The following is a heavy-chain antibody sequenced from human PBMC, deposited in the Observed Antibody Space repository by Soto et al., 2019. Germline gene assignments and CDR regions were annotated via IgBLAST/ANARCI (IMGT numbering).Heavy chain of an antibody. CDR1: GFTFSSYA. V-gene: IGHV3-23*01. D-gene: IGHD2-2*01. CDR3: GKSGRKAMTYAFDI. J-gene: IGHJ3*02. Sequence: EVQLLESGGGLVQPGGSLRLSCAASGFTFSSYAMSWVRQAPGKGLEWVSAISGSGGSTYYADSVKGRFTISRDDSKNAVDLEMNSLSAEDTAVYYCGKSGRKAMTYAFDIWGQGTMVTVSS. CDR2: ISGSGGST.